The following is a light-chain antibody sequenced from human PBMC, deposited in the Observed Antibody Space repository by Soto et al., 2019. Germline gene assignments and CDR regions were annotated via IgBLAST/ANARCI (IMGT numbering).Light chain of an antibody. CDR2: GAS. V-gene: IGKV3-20*01. CDR3: QQYGISRT. Sequence: EIVLTQSPGTLSLSPGERATLSCRASQSVSSSYLAWYQQKPGQAPRLLIYGASSRATGIPDRFSGSGAGTDFTLTISRLEPEDFAVYYCQQYGISRTFGQGNNVEIK. CDR1: QSVSSSY. J-gene: IGKJ1*01.